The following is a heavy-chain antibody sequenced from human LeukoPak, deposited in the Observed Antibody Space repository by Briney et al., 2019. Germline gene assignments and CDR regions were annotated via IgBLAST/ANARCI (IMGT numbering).Heavy chain of an antibody. CDR2: IWYDGSNK. CDR1: GFIFSSSG. Sequence: PGGSLRLSCAASGFIFSSSGMHWVRQAPGKGLEWVAVIWYDGSNKYYADSVKGRFTISRDNSKSTLFLQMNSLRAEDTAVYYCARDISLGELALYAYWGQGTLVTVSS. J-gene: IGHJ4*02. D-gene: IGHD3-16*02. V-gene: IGHV3-33*03. CDR3: ARDISLGELALYAY.